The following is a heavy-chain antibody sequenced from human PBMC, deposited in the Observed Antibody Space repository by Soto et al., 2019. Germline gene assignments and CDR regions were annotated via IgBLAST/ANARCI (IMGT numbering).Heavy chain of an antibody. V-gene: IGHV4-59*01. CDR3: ARVERYSGSSYHFEY. D-gene: IGHD1-26*01. CDR2: IYYSGST. Sequence: SETLSLTCTVSGGSISSYYWSWIRQPPGKGLEWIGYIYYSGSTNYNPSLKSRVTISVDTSKNQFSLKLRSVTDAETAVYYCARVERYSGSSYHFEYWCQRTLVTVSS. CDR1: GGSISSYY. J-gene: IGHJ4*02.